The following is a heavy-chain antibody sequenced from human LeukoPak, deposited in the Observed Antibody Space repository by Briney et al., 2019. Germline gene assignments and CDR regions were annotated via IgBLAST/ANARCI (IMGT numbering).Heavy chain of an antibody. CDR3: ARVNGYSGYDFGDSGYYYGMDV. D-gene: IGHD5-12*01. CDR2: ISSSSTI. CDR1: GFTFSSYS. Sequence: GGSLRLSCAASGFTFSSYSMNWVRQAPGKGLEWVSYISSSSTIYYADSVKGRFTISRDNAKNSLYLQMNSLRDEDTAVYYCARVNGYSGYDFGDSGYYYGMDVWGQGTTVTVSS. V-gene: IGHV3-48*02. J-gene: IGHJ6*02.